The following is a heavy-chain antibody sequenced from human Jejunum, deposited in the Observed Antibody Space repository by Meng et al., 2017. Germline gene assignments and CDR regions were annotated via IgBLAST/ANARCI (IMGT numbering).Heavy chain of an antibody. J-gene: IGHJ4*02. CDR3: ARGGYYSFDY. D-gene: IGHD5-18*01. CDR1: GGSISRVYW. V-gene: IGHV4-4*03. CDR2: IYHSGST. Sequence: QVGLPETGPGLGKPLEPLSLTCAVSGGSISRVYWWTWVRQSPGKGLEWIGEIYHSGSTNYNPSLKSRVTISVDKSKNQFSLKLTSVTAADTAVYYCARGGYYSFDYWGQGTLVTVSS.